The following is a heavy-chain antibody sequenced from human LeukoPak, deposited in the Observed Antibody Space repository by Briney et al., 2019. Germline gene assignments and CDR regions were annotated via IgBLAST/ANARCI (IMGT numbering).Heavy chain of an antibody. CDR1: GGSLRSYY. D-gene: IGHD2-2*01. CDR2: INHSGST. J-gene: IGHJ4*02. Sequence: SETPSLTCGVYGGSLRSYYWNWIRQPPGKGLEWIGEINHSGSTNYNPSLKSRVTMSVDTSKKQFSLKLSSVTAADTAVYYCASQHCTSTTCYAYFDYWGQGTLVTVSS. V-gene: IGHV4-34*01. CDR3: ASQHCTSTTCYAYFDY.